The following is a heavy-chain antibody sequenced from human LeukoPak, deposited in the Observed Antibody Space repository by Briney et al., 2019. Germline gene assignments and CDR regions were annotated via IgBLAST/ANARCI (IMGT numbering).Heavy chain of an antibody. V-gene: IGHV4-4*07. CDR3: AREEFLHEIYSSGYFVY. Sequence: SETLSLTCTVSGGSITGYYWNWIRQPAGQGLEWLGRVYSSGVGNYNPSLTSRVTMSVDTSKNQFSLKLTSLTAADTAVYYCAREEFLHEIYSSGYFVYWGQGTLVTVSS. CDR1: GGSITGYY. D-gene: IGHD3-22*01. J-gene: IGHJ4*02. CDR2: VYSSGVG.